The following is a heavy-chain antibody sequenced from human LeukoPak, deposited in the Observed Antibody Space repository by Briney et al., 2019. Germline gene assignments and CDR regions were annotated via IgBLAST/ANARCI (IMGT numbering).Heavy chain of an antibody. CDR2: FGISGTI. J-gene: IGHJ4*02. CDR3: AAYGFYPY. Sequence: PGGSLRLSCAASGFTVSTYDMHWVRQAPGEGPQWIAYFGISGTIYYADSVRGRFTISRDSAKNSLHLEMNSPRVDDTAIYYCAAYGFYPYWDQGTPVTVSS. D-gene: IGHD3-3*01. V-gene: IGHV3-48*01. CDR1: GFTVSTYD.